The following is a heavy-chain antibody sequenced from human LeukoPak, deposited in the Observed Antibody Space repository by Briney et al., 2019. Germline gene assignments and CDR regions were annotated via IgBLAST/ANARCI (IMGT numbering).Heavy chain of an antibody. CDR3: ARVGAGYFDY. V-gene: IGHV1-46*01. Sequence: ASVKASCKASGYTFTSYYMHWVRQAPGQGLEWMGIINPSGGSTSYAQKFQGRVTITADKSTSTAYMELSSLRSEDTAVYYCARVGAGYFDYWGQGTLVTVSS. CDR1: GYTFTSYY. J-gene: IGHJ4*02. CDR2: INPSGGST. D-gene: IGHD1-26*01.